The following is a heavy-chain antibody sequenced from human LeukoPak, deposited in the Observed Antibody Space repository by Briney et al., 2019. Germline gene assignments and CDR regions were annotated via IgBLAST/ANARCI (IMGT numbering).Heavy chain of an antibody. D-gene: IGHD1-20*01. Sequence: GGSLRLSCAASGFPFSSYGMSWVRQAPGKGLEWVSAISGSGGSTYYADSVKGRFTISRDNSKNTLYLQMNSLRAEDTAVYYCAKKYNWNPAAFDYWGQGTLVTVSS. CDR2: ISGSGGST. V-gene: IGHV3-23*01. J-gene: IGHJ4*02. CDR3: AKKYNWNPAAFDY. CDR1: GFPFSSYG.